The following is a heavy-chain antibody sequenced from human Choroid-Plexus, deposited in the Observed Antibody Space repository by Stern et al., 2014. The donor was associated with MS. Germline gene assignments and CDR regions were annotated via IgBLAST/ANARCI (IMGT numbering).Heavy chain of an antibody. J-gene: IGHJ4*02. D-gene: IGHD2/OR15-2a*01. CDR2: ISYDGSK. Sequence: VQLVESGGGVVQPGRPLRLSCAASGFSFSSFGMHWVRQAPGKGLEWVAIISYDGSKDYADSVKGRFAISRDNSKNTLYLQMNSLRAEDTAVYYCAKDRQYLTFXXDFWGQGSLVTVSS. CDR3: AKDRQYLTFXXDF. V-gene: IGHV3-30*18. CDR1: GFSFSSFG.